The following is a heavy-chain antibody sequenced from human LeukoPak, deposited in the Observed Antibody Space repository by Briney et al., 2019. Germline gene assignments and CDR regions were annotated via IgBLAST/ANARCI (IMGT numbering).Heavy chain of an antibody. CDR1: GFTLSNHG. J-gene: IGHJ4*02. CDR2: IRGSGDRT. CDR3: SKEGVLYYLYVDY. V-gene: IGHV3-23*01. D-gene: IGHD2/OR15-2a*01. Sequence: GGSLRLSCVAPGFTLSNHGMSWVRPAPGKGLEWVSGIRGSGDRTFYADSVKGRFTTSRDNSKNPRNLQINSLKAETPGGIYVSKEGVLYYLYVDYWGQGTLVTVSS.